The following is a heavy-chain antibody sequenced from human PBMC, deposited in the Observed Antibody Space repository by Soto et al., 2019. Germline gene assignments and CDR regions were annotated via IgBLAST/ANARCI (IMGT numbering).Heavy chain of an antibody. CDR2: ISHDGSNK. J-gene: IGHJ4*02. CDR3: GRCSSTSCHLGADY. D-gene: IGHD2-2*01. Sequence: GGSLRLSCAASGFTFSNYAMHWVHQAPGKGLEWVALISHDGSNKYYADSVKGRFTISRDNSKNTLYLQMNSLRTEDTSVYYCGRCSSTSCHLGADYWGQGTLVTVSS. CDR1: GFTFSNYA. V-gene: IGHV3-30-3*01.